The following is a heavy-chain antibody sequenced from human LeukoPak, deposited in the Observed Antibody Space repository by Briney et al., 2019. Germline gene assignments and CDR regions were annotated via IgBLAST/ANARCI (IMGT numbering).Heavy chain of an antibody. CDR2: IKQDGSEK. J-gene: IGHJ4*02. Sequence: GGSLRLSCAASGFTFSSYWMSWVRQAPGKGLEWVANIKQDGSEKYYVDSVKGRFTISRDNAKNSLYLQMNSLRAEDTAVYYCARERQQLVPPFDYWGQGDLVTVSS. D-gene: IGHD6-6*01. V-gene: IGHV3-7*01. CDR3: ARERQQLVPPFDY. CDR1: GFTFSSYW.